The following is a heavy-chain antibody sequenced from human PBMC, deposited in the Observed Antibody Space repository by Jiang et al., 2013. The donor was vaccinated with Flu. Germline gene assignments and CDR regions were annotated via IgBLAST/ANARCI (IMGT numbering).Heavy chain of an antibody. J-gene: IGHJ4*02. CDR3: ARPKYSSGWYASRRRGLGY. V-gene: IGHV1-8*01. D-gene: IGHD6-19*01. CDR2: MNPNSGNT. CDR1: GYTFTSYD. Sequence: SVKVSCKASGYTFTSYDINWVRQATGQGLEWMGWMNPNSGNTGYAQKFQGRVTMTRNTSISTAYMELSSLRSEDTAVYYCARPKYSSGWYASRRRGLGYWGQGTLVTVSS.